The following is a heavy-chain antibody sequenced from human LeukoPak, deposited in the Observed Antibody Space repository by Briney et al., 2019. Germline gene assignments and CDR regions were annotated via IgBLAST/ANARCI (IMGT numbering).Heavy chain of an antibody. CDR2: INHSGST. Sequence: SETLSLTCAVYGGSFSGYYWSWLRQPPGKGVGWIGEINHSGSTNYNPSLKSRVTISVDTSKNQFSLKLSSVTAADTAVYYCARGQPGYGMDVWGQGTTVTVSS. V-gene: IGHV4-34*01. CDR1: GGSFSGYY. CDR3: ARGQPGYGMDV. J-gene: IGHJ6*02. D-gene: IGHD1-14*01.